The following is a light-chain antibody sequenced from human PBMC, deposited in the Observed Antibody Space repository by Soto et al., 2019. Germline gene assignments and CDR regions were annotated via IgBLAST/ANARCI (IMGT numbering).Light chain of an antibody. V-gene: IGKV1-5*03. CDR2: KAS. J-gene: IGKJ1*01. CDR1: ESVNIW. Sequence: DIQMTQSPSILSASVGERVTITCRANESVNIWLAWYQQKPGQAPKLLIQKASTLQSGVPSGFGGGGSGTEFTLTISNLQPEDFATYYCQQYHRSSRTFGQGTKVDIK. CDR3: QQYHRSSRT.